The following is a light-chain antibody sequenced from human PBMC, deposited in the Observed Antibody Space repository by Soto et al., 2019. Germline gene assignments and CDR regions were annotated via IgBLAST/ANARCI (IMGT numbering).Light chain of an antibody. CDR1: QDISNY. V-gene: IGKV1-16*01. CDR3: QQYNSYPIT. J-gene: IGKJ5*01. Sequence: DIQMTQSPSSLSASVGDRVTITCQASQDISNYLNWYQQNPGKAPKLLIYDASNLEGGVPSRFSGSGSGTEFTLTISSLQPDDFATYYCQQYNSYPITFGQGTRLEIK. CDR2: DAS.